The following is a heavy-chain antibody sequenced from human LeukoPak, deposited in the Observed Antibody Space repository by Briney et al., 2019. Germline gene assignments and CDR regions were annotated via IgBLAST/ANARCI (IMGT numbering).Heavy chain of an antibody. D-gene: IGHD5-18*01. CDR1: GGSISTYY. Sequence: PSETLSLTCNVSGGSISTYYWSWIRQPPGKGLEWIGYIYHSGSTYYNPSLKSRVTISVDRSKNQFSLKLSSVTAADTAVYYCARVGGYSYGSFDYWGQGTLVTVSS. V-gene: IGHV4-59*12. CDR3: ARVGGYSYGSFDY. CDR2: IYHSGST. J-gene: IGHJ4*02.